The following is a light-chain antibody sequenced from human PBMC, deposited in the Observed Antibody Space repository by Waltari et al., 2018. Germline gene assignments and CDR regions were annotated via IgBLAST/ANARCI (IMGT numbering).Light chain of an antibody. Sequence: QSVLTQPPSASGTPGQRITISCSGSSSNIESNNVNWYQQFPGTAPKLLIYSHNSRPPGAPARFPGSKAGSSASLAISGLQSEDEADYYCAAWDDSLNGVVFGGGTKLTVL. J-gene: IGLJ2*01. CDR1: SSNIESNN. CDR3: AAWDDSLNGVV. V-gene: IGLV1-44*01. CDR2: SHN.